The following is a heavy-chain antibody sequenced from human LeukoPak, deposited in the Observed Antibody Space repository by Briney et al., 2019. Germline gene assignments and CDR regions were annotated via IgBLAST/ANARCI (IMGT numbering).Heavy chain of an antibody. CDR3: ARDYGGWYYFDY. D-gene: IGHD6-19*01. CDR2: IYYSGTT. CDR1: GGPISSYY. J-gene: IGHJ4*02. V-gene: IGHV4-59*12. Sequence: SETLSLTCTVSGGPISSYYWSWIRQPPGKGLEWIGYIYYSGTTNYNPSLKSRVTLSVDTSKNQFSLQLSSVTAADTALYYCARDYGGWYYFDYWGQGTLVTVSS.